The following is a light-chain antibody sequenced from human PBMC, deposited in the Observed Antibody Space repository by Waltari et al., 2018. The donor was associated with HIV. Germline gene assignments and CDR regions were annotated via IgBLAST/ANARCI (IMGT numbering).Light chain of an antibody. CDR2: DVK. CDR1: RRALGDYHY. Sequence: QSVLTQPASLSGSPGQSITISCSGFRRALGDYHYVSCYQQYQGKCPKLIIYDVKYRPSGVSNRFSGSKSDSAAFLNISGLQTEDEAVYHCCSYTSGSTHVFGTGTEVTVL. V-gene: IGLV2-14*03. J-gene: IGLJ1*01. CDR3: CSYTSGSTHV.